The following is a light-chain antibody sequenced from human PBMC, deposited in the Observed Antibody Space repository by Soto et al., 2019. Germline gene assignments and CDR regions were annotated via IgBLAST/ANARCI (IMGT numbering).Light chain of an antibody. Sequence: IVMTQSPLSLPVTPGEPAPISCMPSQSLLHSNGYNYLDWYLQKPGQSPQLLIYLGSNRASGVPDRFSGSGSGTDFTLKISRVEAEDVGVYYCMQPLQSWTFGQGTKVDI. V-gene: IGKV2-28*01. CDR1: QSLLHSNGYNY. CDR2: LGS. CDR3: MQPLQSWT. J-gene: IGKJ1*01.